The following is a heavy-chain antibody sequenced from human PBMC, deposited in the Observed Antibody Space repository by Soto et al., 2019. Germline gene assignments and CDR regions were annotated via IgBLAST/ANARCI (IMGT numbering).Heavy chain of an antibody. CDR3: ASVPI. V-gene: IGHV3-7*01. CDR2: IKQDGTEK. Sequence: EVQLVESGGGLVQPGGSLRLSCAASGFTFSNYWMSWVRQAPGKGLEWVANIKQDGTEKNYVDSVRGRFTISRDNAKNSLDLQMNSLTAEDTALYYCASVPIWGQGTLVTVSS. J-gene: IGHJ4*02. CDR1: GFTFSNYW.